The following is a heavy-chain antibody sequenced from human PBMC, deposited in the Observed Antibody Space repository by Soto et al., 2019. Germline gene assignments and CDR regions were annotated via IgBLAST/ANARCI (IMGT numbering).Heavy chain of an antibody. Sequence: EVQLVESGGGLVQPGGSLRLSCAASGFTFSSYWMHWVRQAPGKGLVWVSRINSDGSSTSYADSVKGRFTISRDNAKNXLYLPMNSLRADDTAVYYCARDPTYFYDSSGYYVYWGQGTLVTVSS. J-gene: IGHJ4*02. D-gene: IGHD3-22*01. CDR1: GFTFSSYW. CDR2: INSDGSST. CDR3: ARDPTYFYDSSGYYVY. V-gene: IGHV3-74*01.